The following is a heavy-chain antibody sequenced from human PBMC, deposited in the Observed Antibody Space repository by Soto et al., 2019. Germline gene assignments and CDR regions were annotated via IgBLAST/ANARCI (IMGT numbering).Heavy chain of an antibody. CDR1: GFTFDDYA. Sequence: SLGLSCAASGFTFDDYAMHWVRQAPGKGLEWVSGISWNSGSIGYADSVKGRFTISRDNAKNSLYLQMNSLRAEDTALYYCAKAPRKGMLYDFDYWGQGTLVTVSS. CDR3: AKAPRKGMLYDFDY. V-gene: IGHV3-9*01. J-gene: IGHJ4*02. CDR2: ISWNSGSI. D-gene: IGHD2-8*01.